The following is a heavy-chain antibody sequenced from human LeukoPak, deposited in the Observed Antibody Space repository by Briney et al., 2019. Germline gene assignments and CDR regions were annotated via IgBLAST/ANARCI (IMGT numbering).Heavy chain of an antibody. V-gene: IGHV1-18*01. D-gene: IGHD6-6*01. J-gene: IGHJ6*03. Sequence: GASVKVSCKASGYTFTSYGISWVRQAPGQGLEWMGWISAYNGNTNYAQKLQGRVTMTTDTSTSTAYMELRSLRSDDTAVYYCASLGSSSYKGPPTNYYYYYYMDVWGKGTTVTVSS. CDR2: ISAYNGNT. CDR1: GYTFTSYG. CDR3: ASLGSSSYKGPPTNYYYYYYMDV.